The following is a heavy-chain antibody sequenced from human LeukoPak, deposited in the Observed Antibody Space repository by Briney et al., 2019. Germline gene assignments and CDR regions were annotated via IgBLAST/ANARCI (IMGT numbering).Heavy chain of an antibody. V-gene: IGHV1-18*01. J-gene: IGHJ4*02. CDR3: ARASEGGGNTYYDFWGGYRTSYFDY. D-gene: IGHD3-3*01. CDR2: ISAYNGNT. Sequence: ASVKVSCKASGYTFTSYGISWVRQAPGQGLEWMGWISAYNGNTNYAQKLQGRVTMTTDTSTSTAYMELRSLRSDDTAVYYCARASEGGGNTYYDFWGGYRTSYFDYWGQGTLVTVSS. CDR1: GYTFTSYG.